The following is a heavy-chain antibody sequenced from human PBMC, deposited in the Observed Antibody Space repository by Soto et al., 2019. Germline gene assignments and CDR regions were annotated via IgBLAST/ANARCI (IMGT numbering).Heavy chain of an antibody. CDR3: ATAQGVLGP. CDR1: GVSISDDY. CDR2: ISNSGST. V-gene: IGHV4-59*08. J-gene: IGHJ5*01. Sequence: PSDTLSLTCTVSGVSISDDYWSWILLPPGKGLEWIGYISNSGSTNYNPSLNSRVSITADTSKNNFSLKLTSVSAADTALYYYATAQGVLGPWGQGTLVTVSS. D-gene: IGHD3-16*01.